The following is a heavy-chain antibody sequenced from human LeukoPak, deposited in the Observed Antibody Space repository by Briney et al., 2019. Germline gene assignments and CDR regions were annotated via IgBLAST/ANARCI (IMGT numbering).Heavy chain of an antibody. Sequence: PSETLSLTCNVSGYSISSGYYWGWIRPTPGKGLEWIGSMYHSGSTYYNPSLKSRVTISVDTSKNQFSLKLSSVTAADTGVYYCARSIYSTGWYDYWGQGTLVTVSS. CDR2: MYHSGST. CDR3: ARSIYSTGWYDY. CDR1: GYSISSGYY. D-gene: IGHD6-19*01. V-gene: IGHV4-38-2*02. J-gene: IGHJ4*02.